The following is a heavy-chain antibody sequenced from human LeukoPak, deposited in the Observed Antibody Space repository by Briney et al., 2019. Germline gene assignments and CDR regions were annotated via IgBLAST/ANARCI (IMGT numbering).Heavy chain of an antibody. CDR1: GFTFRSYE. J-gene: IGHJ4*02. CDR2: ISSSGSTI. Sequence: PGGSLRLSCAASGFTFRSYEMNWVRQAPGKGLEWVSYISSSGSTIYYADSVKGRFTIFRENAKNPLYLQMNSLRAEDTAVYYCARDDAMGATIDYWGQGTLVTVPS. D-gene: IGHD1-26*01. CDR3: ARDDAMGATIDY. V-gene: IGHV3-48*03.